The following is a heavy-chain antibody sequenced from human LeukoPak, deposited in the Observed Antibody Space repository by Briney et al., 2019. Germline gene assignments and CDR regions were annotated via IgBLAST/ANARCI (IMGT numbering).Heavy chain of an antibody. V-gene: IGHV4-59*01. CDR3: ARDGTYYGIDV. CDR1: GGSISSYY. CDR2: IYYSGST. J-gene: IGHJ6*02. Sequence: SETLSLTCTVSGGSISSYYWCWIRQPPGKGLEWIGYIYYSGSTNYNPSLKSRVTISVDTSKNQFSLKLSSVTAADTAVYYCARDGTYYGIDVWGQGTTVTVSS. D-gene: IGHD1-1*01.